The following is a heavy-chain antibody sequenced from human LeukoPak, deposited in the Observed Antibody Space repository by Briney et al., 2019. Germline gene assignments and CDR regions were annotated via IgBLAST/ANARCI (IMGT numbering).Heavy chain of an antibody. CDR3: ARDLWFGDPI. J-gene: IGHJ3*02. Sequence: GASVKVSCKASGDTFTGYYMHWVRQAPGQGLEWMGWINPNSGGANYAQKFQGRVTMTRDTSISTVCMELSRLRSDDTAVYYCARDLWFGDPIWGQGTMVTVSS. V-gene: IGHV1-2*02. CDR2: INPNSGGA. CDR1: GDTFTGYY. D-gene: IGHD3-10*01.